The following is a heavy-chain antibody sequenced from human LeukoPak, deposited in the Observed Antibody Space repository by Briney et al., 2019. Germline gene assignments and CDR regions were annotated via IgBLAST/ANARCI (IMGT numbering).Heavy chain of an antibody. Sequence: AGRSLRLSCAASGFTFNTYWMSWVRQTPGKGLEWVANIKEDGSQKNYVDSVRGRFTISRDNAKNSLYLQMNSLRAEDTAVYYCARDGFSSAINFWGQGTLVTVSS. CDR1: GFTFNTYW. CDR3: ARDGFSSAINF. D-gene: IGHD2-21*02. CDR2: IKEDGSQK. J-gene: IGHJ4*02. V-gene: IGHV3-7*01.